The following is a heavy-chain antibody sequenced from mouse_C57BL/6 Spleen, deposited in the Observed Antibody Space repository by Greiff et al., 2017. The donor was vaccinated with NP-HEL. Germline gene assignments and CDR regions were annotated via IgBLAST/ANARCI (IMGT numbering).Heavy chain of an antibody. D-gene: IGHD2-4*01. Sequence: QVQLQQPGAELVMPEASVKLSCKASGYTFTSYWMHWVKQRPGQGLEWIGEIDPSDSYTNYNQKFKGKSTLTVDKSSSTAYMQLSSLTSEDSAVYYCARPHYDYGGCAYWGQGTLVTVSA. V-gene: IGHV1-69*01. CDR3: ARPHYDYGGCAY. CDR2: IDPSDSYT. J-gene: IGHJ3*01. CDR1: GYTFTSYW.